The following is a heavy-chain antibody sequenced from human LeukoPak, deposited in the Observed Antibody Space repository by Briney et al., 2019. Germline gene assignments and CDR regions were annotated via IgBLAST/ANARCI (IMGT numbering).Heavy chain of an antibody. V-gene: IGHV3-23*01. CDR3: TTPYSSGWYDYYYGMDV. CDR1: GFTFSSFW. D-gene: IGHD6-19*01. CDR2: ISGRGGNI. J-gene: IGHJ6*02. Sequence: GGSLRLSCVVSGFTFSSFWMTWVRQAPGKGLEWISTISGRGGNIYSADSVKGRFTISRDNSENTLYLQMNSLRAEDTAVHYCTTPYSSGWYDYYYGMDVWGQGTTVTVSS.